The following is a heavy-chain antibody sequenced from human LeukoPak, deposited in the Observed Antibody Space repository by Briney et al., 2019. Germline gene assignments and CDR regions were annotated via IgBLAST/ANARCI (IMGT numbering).Heavy chain of an antibody. CDR3: ARLGGLLRRYYFDY. Sequence: SETLSLTCTVSGGSISSGSYYWSWIRQPAGKGLEWIGRIYTSGSTNYNPSLKSRATISVDTSKNQFSLKLSSVTAADTAVYYCARLGGLLRRYYFDYWGQGTLVTVSS. CDR1: GGSISSGSYY. V-gene: IGHV4-61*02. D-gene: IGHD3-10*01. CDR2: IYTSGST. J-gene: IGHJ4*02.